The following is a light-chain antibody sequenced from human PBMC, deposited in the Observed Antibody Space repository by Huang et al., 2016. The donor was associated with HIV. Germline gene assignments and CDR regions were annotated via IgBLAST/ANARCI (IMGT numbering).Light chain of an antibody. Sequence: EIVLTQSPATLSLSPGERATLSCRAGQSVSGYLAWYQQKPGQAPRLLIYNPSNRAAGIPARFSGSGSGTDFTLTISSLEPEDFAIYYCQLRTNRPPRYTFGQGTKLEI. CDR3: QLRTNRPPRYT. CDR2: NPS. J-gene: IGKJ2*01. V-gene: IGKV3-11*01. CDR1: QSVSGY.